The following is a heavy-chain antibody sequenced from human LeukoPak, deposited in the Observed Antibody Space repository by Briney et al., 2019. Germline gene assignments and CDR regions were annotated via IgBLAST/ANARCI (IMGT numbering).Heavy chain of an antibody. CDR3: ASTSVPDAFDI. CDR2: ISSSGSTI. J-gene: IGHJ3*02. V-gene: IGHV3-11*01. CDR1: GFTFSDYY. Sequence: GGSLRLSCAASGFTFSDYYMSWIRQAPGKGLEWVSYISSSGSTIYYADSVKGRFTISRDNAKNSLYLQMNSLRAEDTAVYYCASTSVPDAFDIWGQGTMVTVSS. D-gene: IGHD5/OR15-5a*01.